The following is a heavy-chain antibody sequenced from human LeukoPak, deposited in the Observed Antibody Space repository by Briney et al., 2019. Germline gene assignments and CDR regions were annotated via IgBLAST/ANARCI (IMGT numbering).Heavy chain of an antibody. CDR1: GGTFSSYA. V-gene: IGHV1-69*05. J-gene: IGHJ4*02. D-gene: IGHD6-13*01. CDR2: IIPIFGTA. Sequence: GASVKVSCKASGGTFSSYAISWVRQAPGQGLEWMGRIIPIFGTANYAQKFQGRVTITTDESTSTAYMELSSLRSEDTAMYYCASSPRGGYSSSWYFDYWGQGTLVTVSS. CDR3: ASSPRGGYSSSWYFDY.